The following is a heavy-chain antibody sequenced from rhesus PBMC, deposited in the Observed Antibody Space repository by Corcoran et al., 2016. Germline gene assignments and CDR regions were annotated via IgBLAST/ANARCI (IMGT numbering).Heavy chain of an antibody. Sequence: QLQLQESGPGLVKPSETLSVTCAVSGGSISSSYWSWIRQAPGKGLEWIGYIYGSGSSTNSNPSLKSRVTLSVDTSRNQLSLKLSSVTAADTAVYYCARVHRWGVWGPGVLVTVSS. J-gene: IGHJ5-1*01. CDR1: GGSISSSY. V-gene: IGHV4-169*02. D-gene: IGHD1-44*01. CDR3: ARVHRWGV. CDR2: IYGSGSST.